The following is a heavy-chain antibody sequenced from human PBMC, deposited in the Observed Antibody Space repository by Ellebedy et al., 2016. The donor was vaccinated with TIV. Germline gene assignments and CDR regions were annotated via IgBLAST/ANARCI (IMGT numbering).Heavy chain of an antibody. CDR1: GFTFSNYA. CDR2: VSANGAGT. J-gene: IGHJ5*02. Sequence: GESLKISXAASGFTFSNYAMSWVRQAPGKGLQWVSAVSANGAGTYYADSVQARFTVSRDNSKNTLFLLMNSLRAGDTAVYYCARGDGSSRGWLKPWGQGTLVTVSS. V-gene: IGHV3-23*01. D-gene: IGHD3-10*01. CDR3: ARGDGSSRGWLKP.